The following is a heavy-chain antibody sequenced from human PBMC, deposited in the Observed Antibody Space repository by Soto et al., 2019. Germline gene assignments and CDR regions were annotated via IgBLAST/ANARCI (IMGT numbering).Heavy chain of an antibody. CDR3: VREASATFMNWCFDV. D-gene: IGHD2-15*01. Sequence: QVQLVQSGAEVKMPGASVKVSCKAYGYTFTNHHVHWVRLAPGQGLEWMGIVTPINGVTHYAARFQASVALTRDTSTNTVYLELSSLRSEDTAVYYCVREASATFMNWCFDVWGQGTLVAVSS. V-gene: IGHV1-46*01. J-gene: IGHJ4*02. CDR2: VTPINGVT. CDR1: GYTFTNHH.